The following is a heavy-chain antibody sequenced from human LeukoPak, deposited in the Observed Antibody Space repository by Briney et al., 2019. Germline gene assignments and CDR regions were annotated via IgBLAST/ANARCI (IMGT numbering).Heavy chain of an antibody. Sequence: ETLSLTCTVSGGSISSYYWSWIRQPPGKGLEWVSSINTRTGHLYYADSVRGRFTISRDNARNSLYLQMDSLGAEDTAVYYCVRDFDTITTAFLVHWGQGTLVTVSS. J-gene: IGHJ4*02. CDR3: VRDFDTITTAFLVH. D-gene: IGHD1-1*01. CDR1: GGSISSYY. CDR2: INTRTGHL. V-gene: IGHV3-21*01.